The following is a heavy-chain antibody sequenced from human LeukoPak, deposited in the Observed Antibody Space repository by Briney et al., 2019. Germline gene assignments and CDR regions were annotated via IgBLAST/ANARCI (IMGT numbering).Heavy chain of an antibody. CDR2: INHSGST. CDR1: GGSFSGYY. CDR3: ARLPPLYYYGMDV. V-gene: IGHV4-34*01. J-gene: IGHJ6*02. Sequence: PSETLSLTCAVYGGSFSGYYWSWIGQPPGKGLEWIGEINHSGSTNYNPSLKSRVTISVDTSKNQFSLKLSSVTAADTAVYYCARLPPLYYYGMDVWGQGTTVTVSS.